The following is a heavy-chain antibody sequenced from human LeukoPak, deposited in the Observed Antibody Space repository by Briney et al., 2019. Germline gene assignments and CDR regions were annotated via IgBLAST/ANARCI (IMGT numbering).Heavy chain of an antibody. D-gene: IGHD3-10*01. V-gene: IGHV3-23*01. J-gene: IGHJ4*02. CDR3: AKEIGVFDY. CDR1: GFTFSSYA. Sequence: PGGSLRPSCAASGFTFSSYAMSWVRQAPGKGLEWVSVISGSGHSTHYADSVKGRFTISRDNSKNTEYLQMNSLRAEDTAVYYCAKEIGVFDYWGQGTLVTVSS. CDR2: ISGSGHST.